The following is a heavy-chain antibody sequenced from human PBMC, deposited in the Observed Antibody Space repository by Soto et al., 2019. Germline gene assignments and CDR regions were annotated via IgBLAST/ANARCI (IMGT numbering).Heavy chain of an antibody. J-gene: IGHJ4*02. V-gene: IGHV4-4*02. Sequence: QVQLQESGPGLVKPSETLSLTCAVSGDSISSPKWWSWYHQPPGKGLELIGEMFASGSSNYNPSLNYRVTISLDTSKNHFSLKLTSLTAADTAIYYCAREGFDHRPDYWGQGIPVTVSS. CDR3: AREGFDHRPDY. CDR2: MFASGSS. CDR1: GDSISSPKW.